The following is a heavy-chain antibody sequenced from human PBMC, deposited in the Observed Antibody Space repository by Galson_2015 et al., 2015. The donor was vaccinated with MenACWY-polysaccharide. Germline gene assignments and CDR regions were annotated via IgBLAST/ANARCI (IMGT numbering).Heavy chain of an antibody. CDR1: GFTFSSNA. D-gene: IGHD6-19*01. V-gene: IGHV3-23*01. J-gene: IGHJ4*02. Sequence: GFTFSSNAMSWVRQAPGKGLEWVSAISGTGDSIRYADSVKGRFTISRDASKNTLYLQMSSLRAEDTALYYCAISRGFSSGWKYFDYWGQGTLVTVSA. CDR2: ISGTGDSI. CDR3: AISRGFSSGWKYFDY.